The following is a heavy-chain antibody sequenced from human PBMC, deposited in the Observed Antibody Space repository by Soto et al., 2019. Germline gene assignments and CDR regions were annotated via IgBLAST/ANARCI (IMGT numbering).Heavy chain of an antibody. Sequence: EVQLLESGGDLVQPGGSLRLSCAASGFTFSHYALSWVRQAPGKGLEWISGFGSSAGSPFYADSVKGRFTISRDNAKNTLYLQMNNLRAEETAKYFCAREGEASDIEAFDAWGHGTLVIVSS. D-gene: IGHD3-9*01. CDR3: AREGEASDIEAFDA. CDR1: GFTFSHYA. V-gene: IGHV3-23*01. J-gene: IGHJ3*01. CDR2: FGSSAGSP.